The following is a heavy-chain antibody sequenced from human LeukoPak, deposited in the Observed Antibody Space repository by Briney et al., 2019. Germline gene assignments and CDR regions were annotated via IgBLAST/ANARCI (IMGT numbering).Heavy chain of an antibody. D-gene: IGHD3-10*01. CDR3: ARDFGSRLFPTFGDLRGAFDI. J-gene: IGHJ3*02. V-gene: IGHV4-39*07. CDR1: GGSISSSSYY. Sequence: KPSETLSLTCTVSGGSISSSSYYWGWIRQPPGKGLEWIGSIYYSGSTYYNPSLKSRVTMSVDTSKNQFSLKLSSVTAADTAVYYCARDFGSRLFPTFGDLRGAFDIWGKGTMVTVSS. CDR2: IYYSGST.